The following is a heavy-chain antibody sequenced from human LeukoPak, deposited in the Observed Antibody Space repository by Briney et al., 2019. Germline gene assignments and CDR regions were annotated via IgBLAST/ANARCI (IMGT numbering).Heavy chain of an antibody. J-gene: IGHJ6*02. D-gene: IGHD2-2*01. CDR1: GGSISSGGYY. Sequence: SETLSLTCTVSGGSISSGGYYWSWIRQHPGKGLEWIGYIYYSGSTYYNPSLKSRVTISVDTSKNQFSLKLSSVTAADTAAYYCARGYIVVVPAATRPLYGMDVWGQGTTVTVSS. V-gene: IGHV4-31*03. CDR3: ARGYIVVVPAATRPLYGMDV. CDR2: IYYSGST.